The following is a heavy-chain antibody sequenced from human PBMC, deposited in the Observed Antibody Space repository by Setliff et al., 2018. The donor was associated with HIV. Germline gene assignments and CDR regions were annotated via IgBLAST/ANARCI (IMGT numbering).Heavy chain of an antibody. CDR1: GYSFTTYW. V-gene: IGHV5-51*01. CDR3: ARHVARFDYDTGGYYVSHFDY. Sequence: GESLKISCQGSGYSFTTYWIGWVRQMPGKGLEWMGIIYPGDSETRYSPSFQGHVTISVDKSINTAYLQWSSLKSSDTAMYFCARHVARFDYDTGGYYVSHFDYWGQGTQVTVSS. J-gene: IGHJ4*02. CDR2: IYPGDSET. D-gene: IGHD3-22*01.